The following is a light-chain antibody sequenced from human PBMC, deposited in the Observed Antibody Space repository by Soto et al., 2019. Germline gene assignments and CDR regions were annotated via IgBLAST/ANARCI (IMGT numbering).Light chain of an antibody. CDR1: QSVLSSSNNKNC. CDR3: QPYYNLHWT. V-gene: IGKV4-1*01. J-gene: IGKJ1*01. CDR2: WAS. Sequence: DIVMTQSPDSLAVSLGERATINCKSSQSVLSSSNNKNCLAWYQQKSGQPPKLLIYWASTRESGVPDRFSGSGSGTDFTLTIRSLQAEDVEVHYSQPYYNLHWTYGHGIRVDIX.